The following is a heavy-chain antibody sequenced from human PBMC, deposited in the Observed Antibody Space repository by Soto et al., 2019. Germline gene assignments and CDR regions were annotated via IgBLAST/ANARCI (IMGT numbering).Heavy chain of an antibody. CDR3: TCWIAARCS. J-gene: IGHJ4*02. V-gene: IGHV3-72*01. D-gene: IGHD6-6*01. CDR2: TKNRSQRYTI. CDR1: GFTLSDHY. Sequence: EVQLVESGGDLVQPGGSLRLSCAASGFTLSDHYMDWGRQAPGKGLEWVARTKNRSQRYTIEYAASVKGRYTISRDDSKNSLFLQMNSLKSDDTSVYYCTCWIAARCSWGQGTLVTVAS.